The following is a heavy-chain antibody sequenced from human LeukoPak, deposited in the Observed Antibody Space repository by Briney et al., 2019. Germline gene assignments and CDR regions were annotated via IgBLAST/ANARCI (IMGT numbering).Heavy chain of an antibody. CDR2: IYYSGST. V-gene: IGHV4-31*11. CDR1: GGSFSGYY. D-gene: IGHD2-21*02. Sequence: SETLSLTCAVYGGSFSGYYWSWIRQHPGKGLEWIGYIYYSGSTYYNPSLKSRVTISVDTSKNQFSLKLSSVTAADTAVYYCARVRAATAEGYFDYWGQGTLVTVSS. CDR3: ARVRAATAEGYFDY. J-gene: IGHJ4*02.